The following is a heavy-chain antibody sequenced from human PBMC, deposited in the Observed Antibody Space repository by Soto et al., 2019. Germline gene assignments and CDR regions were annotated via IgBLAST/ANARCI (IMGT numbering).Heavy chain of an antibody. Sequence: ASVKVSRMASGYTFPNYYMNLLRQAPVQGLEWMGIINASGGSTSYAQKFQGRVTMTRDNSKTTLFLQMNSLRAEDSAIYYCANRFAYSSGLDGFDIWGQGTMVTVSS. CDR3: ANRFAYSSGLDGFDI. J-gene: IGHJ3*02. CDR2: INASGGST. V-gene: IGHV1-46*01. CDR1: GYTFPNYY. D-gene: IGHD6-19*01.